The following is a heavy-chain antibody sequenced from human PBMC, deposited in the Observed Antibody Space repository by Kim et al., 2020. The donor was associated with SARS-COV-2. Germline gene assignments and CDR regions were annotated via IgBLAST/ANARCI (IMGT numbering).Heavy chain of an antibody. Sequence: SETLSLTCTVSGGSISSGGYYWSWIRQHPGKGLEWIGYIYYSGSTYYNPSLKSRVTISVDTSKNQFSLKLSSVTAADTAVYYCARDLQGGSGGSGYYYYGIDIWGQRTTVTVSS. V-gene: IGHV4-31*03. D-gene: IGHD3-10*01. J-gene: IGHJ6*02. CDR3: ARDLQGGSGGSGYYYYGIDI. CDR1: GGSISSGGYY. CDR2: IYYSGST.